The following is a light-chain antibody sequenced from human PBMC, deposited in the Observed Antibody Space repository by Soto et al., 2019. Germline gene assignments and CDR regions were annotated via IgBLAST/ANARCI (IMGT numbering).Light chain of an antibody. Sequence: DIQMTQSPSTLSASVGDRVTITCRASQSLSSWLAWYQQKPGKAPKLLIYDASSLQSGVPSRFSSSGAWTEFTLTISSLQSEDFAVYYCQQYNNWPLGTFGQGTKVDI. CDR1: QSLSSW. CDR2: DAS. J-gene: IGKJ1*01. V-gene: IGKV1-5*01. CDR3: QQYNNWPLGT.